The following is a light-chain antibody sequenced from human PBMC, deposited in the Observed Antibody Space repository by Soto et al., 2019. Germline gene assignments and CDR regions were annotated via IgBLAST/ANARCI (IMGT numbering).Light chain of an antibody. V-gene: IGKV1-33*01. CDR2: DAS. CDR3: HLHSDKHPT. Sequence: DIQMTQSPSSLSASVGDRVIITCQASQDITNYLNWYQQKPGKAPQLLIYDASNLETGVPSRFSGSGSGTDFTLSISSLQAEDVAVYYCHLHSDKHPTFGPGTKVDIK. J-gene: IGKJ3*01. CDR1: QDITNY.